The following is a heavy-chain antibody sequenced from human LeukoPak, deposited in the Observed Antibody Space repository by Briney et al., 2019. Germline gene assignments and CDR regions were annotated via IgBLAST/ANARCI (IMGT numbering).Heavy chain of an antibody. CDR2: INPNSGGT. CDR3: ARDCSSTSCYSY. D-gene: IGHD2-2*02. J-gene: IGHJ4*02. V-gene: IGHV1-2*02. CDR1: GYTLTGYY. Sequence: ASVKVSCKASGYTLTGYYMHWVRQAPGQGLEWMGWINPNSGGTNYAQKFQGRVTMTRDTSISTAYMELSRLRSDDTAVYYCARDCSSTSCYSYWGQGTLVTVSS.